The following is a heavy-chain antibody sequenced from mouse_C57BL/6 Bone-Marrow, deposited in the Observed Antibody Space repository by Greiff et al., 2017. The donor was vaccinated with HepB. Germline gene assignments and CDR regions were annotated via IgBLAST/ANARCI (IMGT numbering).Heavy chain of an antibody. CDR2: ISDGGSYT. V-gene: IGHV5-4*01. Sequence: EVKLMESGGGLVKPGGSLKLSCAASGFTFSSYAMSWVRQTPEKRLEWVATISDGGSYTDYPDNVKGRFTISRDKAKNNLYLQMSHLKSEDTAMYYCARDITTVVEEAWFAYWGQGTLVTVSA. J-gene: IGHJ3*01. CDR3: ARDITTVVEEAWFAY. D-gene: IGHD1-1*01. CDR1: GFTFSSYA.